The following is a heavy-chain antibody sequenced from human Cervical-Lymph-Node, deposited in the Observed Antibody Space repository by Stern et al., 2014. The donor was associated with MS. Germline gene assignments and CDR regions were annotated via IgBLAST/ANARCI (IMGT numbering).Heavy chain of an antibody. CDR2: IFPVFGTP. V-gene: IGHV1-69*01. CDR3: ALSSETSDRWYSLGYDL. D-gene: IGHD6-13*01. CDR1: GGTFSKFP. Sequence: VQLVQSGAEVTQPGSSVKVSCKASGGTFSKFPSSWVRQAPGKGLEWMGGIFPVFGTPTYAQEFRGRVTITADVSTSTVYMELSSLRSDDTAVYYCALSSETSDRWYSLGYDLWGQGTLVTVSS. J-gene: IGHJ5*02.